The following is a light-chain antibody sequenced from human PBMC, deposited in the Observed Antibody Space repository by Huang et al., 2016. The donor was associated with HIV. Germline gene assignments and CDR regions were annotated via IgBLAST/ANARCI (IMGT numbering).Light chain of an antibody. J-gene: IGKJ1*01. V-gene: IGKV3-15*01. Sequence: EVVMTQSPAILSVSPGERATLSCRASQSVTSNLAWYHQKPGQAPRLLIYSASTMATGIPARFSGSGAGTEFTLTISSLQSEDFAVYYCQHYNNWPWWTFGQGTKVEIK. CDR2: SAS. CDR3: QHYNNWPWWT. CDR1: QSVTSN.